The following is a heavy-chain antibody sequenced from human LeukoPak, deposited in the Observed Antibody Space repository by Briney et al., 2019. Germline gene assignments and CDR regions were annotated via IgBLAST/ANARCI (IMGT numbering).Heavy chain of an antibody. V-gene: IGHV3-74*01. CDR3: AKDSEPLYCTNGVCYIFDY. D-gene: IGHD2-8*01. CDR1: GFTFSSYW. J-gene: IGHJ4*02. CDR2: INSDGSST. Sequence: GGSLRLSCAASGFTFSSYWMHWVRQAPGKGLVWVSRINSDGSSTSYADSVKGRFTISRDNAKNSLYLQMNSLRAEDTALYYCAKDSEPLYCTNGVCYIFDYWGQGTLVTVSS.